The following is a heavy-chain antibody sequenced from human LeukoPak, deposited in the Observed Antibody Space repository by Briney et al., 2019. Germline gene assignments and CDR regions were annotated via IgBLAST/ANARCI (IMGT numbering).Heavy chain of an antibody. CDR1: GFTFSTYA. Sequence: PGGSLRLSCAASGFTFSTYAMSWVRQAPGKGLEWVSGISGGGGTTYYADSVKGRFTISRDNSKNTLYLQMNSLRADDTAVYYCAKGNYGSGSCYGLDYWGQGTLVTVSS. CDR2: ISGGGGTT. V-gene: IGHV3-23*01. D-gene: IGHD3-10*01. CDR3: AKGNYGSGSCYGLDY. J-gene: IGHJ4*02.